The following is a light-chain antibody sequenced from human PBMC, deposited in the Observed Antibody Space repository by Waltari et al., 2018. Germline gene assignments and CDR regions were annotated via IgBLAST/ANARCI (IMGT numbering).Light chain of an antibody. J-gene: IGKJ4*01. CDR2: AAS. V-gene: IGKV1-NL1*01. CDR3: QQYGKTPPT. Sequence: DIQMTQSQSSLSASLGDRVTITCRASQGISNSLAWYQEKPGKAPKLLLYAASSLPLGVPSRFSGSGSGTDYTLTISSLQPEDFATYYCQQYGKTPPTFGGGTKLQIK. CDR1: QGISNS.